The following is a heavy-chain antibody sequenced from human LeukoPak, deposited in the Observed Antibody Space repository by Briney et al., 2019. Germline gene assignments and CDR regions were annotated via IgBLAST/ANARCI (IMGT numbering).Heavy chain of an antibody. V-gene: IGHV3-7*01. Sequence: PGGSLRLSCAASGFTFSSYWMKWVRQAPGKGLEWVASIKGDGSERYYVDSVRGRFTISRDNAKNSLYLQMNGLRADDTAVYYCARALSDYTYYYYGMDVWGQGTTVTVSS. CDR1: GFTFSSYW. J-gene: IGHJ6*02. CDR2: IKGDGSER. D-gene: IGHD3-10*01. CDR3: ARALSDYTYYYYGMDV.